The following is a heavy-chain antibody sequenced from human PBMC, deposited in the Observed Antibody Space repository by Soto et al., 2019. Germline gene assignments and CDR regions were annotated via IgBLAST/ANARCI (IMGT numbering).Heavy chain of an antibody. D-gene: IGHD3-10*01. J-gene: IGHJ4*02. CDR2: INPNSGGT. V-gene: IGHV1-2*04. Sequence: ASVKVSCKASGYTFTGYYMHWVRQAPGQGLEWMGWINPNSGGTNYAQKFQGWVTMTRDTSISTAYMELSRLRSDDTAVYYCARGLRITMVRGVFTLTNWGQGTLVTVSS. CDR3: ARGLRITMVRGVFTLTN. CDR1: GYTFTGYY.